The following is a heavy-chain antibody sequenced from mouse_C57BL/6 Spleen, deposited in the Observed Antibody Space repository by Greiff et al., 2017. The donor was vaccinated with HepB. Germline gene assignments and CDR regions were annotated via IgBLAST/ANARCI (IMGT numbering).Heavy chain of an antibody. CDR2: IHPNSGST. V-gene: IGHV1-64*01. Sequence: VQLQQPGAELVKPGPSVKLSCKASGYTFTSYWMHWVKQRAGQGLEWIGMIHPNSGSTNYNEKFKSKATLTVDKSSSTAYMHLSSLTSADSSVYCCARSRGEGYAMDYWGQGTSVTVSS. J-gene: IGHJ4*01. CDR1: GYTFTSYW. CDR3: ARSRGEGYAMDY.